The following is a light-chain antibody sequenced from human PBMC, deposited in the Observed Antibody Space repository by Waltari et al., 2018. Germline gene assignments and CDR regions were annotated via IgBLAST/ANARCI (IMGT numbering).Light chain of an antibody. CDR1: KRVRSRY. CDR3: QQYGSSPRT. J-gene: IGKJ1*01. V-gene: IGKV3-20*01. CDR2: GAS. Sequence: EIVFTQSPGTLSLSPVERATLSCRASKRVRSRYLAWYQKKPGQAPRLLIYGASSRATGIPDRFSCSGSGTDFTLTISRLEPEDFAVYYCQQYGSSPRTFGQGTKVEIK.